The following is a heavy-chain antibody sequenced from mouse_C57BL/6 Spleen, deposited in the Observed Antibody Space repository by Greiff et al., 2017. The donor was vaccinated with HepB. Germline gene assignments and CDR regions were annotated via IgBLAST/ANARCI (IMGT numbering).Heavy chain of an antibody. J-gene: IGHJ4*01. CDR2: IHPNSGST. CDR3: AGGGSSPYYALDC. CDR1: GYTFTSYW. D-gene: IGHD1-1*01. Sequence: QVQLQQPGAELVKPGASVKLSCKASGYTFTSYWMHWVKQRPGQGLEWIGMIHPNSGSTNYNEKFKSKSTLTVDKTSSTAYMQLSSLTSEDSAVYDCAGGGSSPYYALDCWGQGTSVTVST. V-gene: IGHV1-64*01.